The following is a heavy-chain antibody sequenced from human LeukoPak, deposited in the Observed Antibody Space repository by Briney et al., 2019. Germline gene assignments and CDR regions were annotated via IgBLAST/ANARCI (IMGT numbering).Heavy chain of an antibody. V-gene: IGHV1-46*01. CDR3: ARAPRDTMVRGVYYYYGMDV. J-gene: IGHJ6*02. Sequence: GASVKVSCKASGYTFTSYYMHWVRQAPGQGLEWLGIINPSGGSTSYAQKLQGRVTMTRDTSTSTVYMELSSLRSEDTAVYYCARAPRDTMVRGVYYYYGMDVWGQGTTVTVSS. CDR1: GYTFTSYY. D-gene: IGHD3-10*01. CDR2: INPSGGST.